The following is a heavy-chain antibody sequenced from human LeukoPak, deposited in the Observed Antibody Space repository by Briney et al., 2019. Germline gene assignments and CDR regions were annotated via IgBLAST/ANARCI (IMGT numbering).Heavy chain of an antibody. V-gene: IGHV4-30-4*01. CDR1: GGSISSGDYY. CDR3: ARDHTLGYDSSGYYPHDAFDI. Sequence: SETLSLTCTVPGGSISSGDYYWSWIRQPPGKGLEWIGYIYYSGSTYYNPSLKSRVTISVDTSKNQFSLKLSSVTAADTAVYYCARDHTLGYDSSGYYPHDAFDIWGQGTMVTVSS. J-gene: IGHJ3*02. CDR2: IYYSGST. D-gene: IGHD3-22*01.